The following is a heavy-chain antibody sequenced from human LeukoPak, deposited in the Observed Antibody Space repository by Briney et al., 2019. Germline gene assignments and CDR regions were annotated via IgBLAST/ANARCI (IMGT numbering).Heavy chain of an antibody. Sequence: GGSLRLSCAASGFTFSSYSMHWVRQAPGKGLEWVAVISYDGSNKYYADSVKGRFTISRDNSKNTLYLQMNSLRAEDTAVYCCAKEWEAAAGHWGQGTLVTVSS. J-gene: IGHJ4*02. D-gene: IGHD6-13*01. CDR2: ISYDGSNK. CDR3: AKEWEAAAGH. CDR1: GFTFSSYS. V-gene: IGHV3-30*18.